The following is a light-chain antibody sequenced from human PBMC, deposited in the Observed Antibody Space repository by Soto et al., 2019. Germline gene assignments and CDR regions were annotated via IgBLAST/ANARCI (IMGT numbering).Light chain of an antibody. V-gene: IGKV1-5*01. CDR2: DGS. Sequence: DIQMTQSPSTLSTSVGARVTITCRATQSVSYWLAWYQQKPGKAPNLLIYDGSTLASGVPSRFSGSGSGTDFTFTISSLQPEDFATYYCQQLNSYPPWTFGQGTKVDIK. CDR1: QSVSYW. J-gene: IGKJ1*01. CDR3: QQLNSYPPWT.